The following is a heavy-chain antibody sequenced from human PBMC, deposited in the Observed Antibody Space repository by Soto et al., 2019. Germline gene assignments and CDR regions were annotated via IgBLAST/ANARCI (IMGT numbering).Heavy chain of an antibody. Sequence: GGSLRLSCAASGFTFSSYGMHWVRQAPGKGLEWVAVIWYDGSNKYYADSVKGRFTISRDNSKNTLYLQMNSLRAEDTAVYYCARAGLAARPWGVYYYGMDVWGQGTTVTVSS. CDR1: GFTFSSYG. CDR2: IWYDGSNK. CDR3: ARAGLAARPWGVYYYGMDV. V-gene: IGHV3-33*01. J-gene: IGHJ6*02. D-gene: IGHD6-6*01.